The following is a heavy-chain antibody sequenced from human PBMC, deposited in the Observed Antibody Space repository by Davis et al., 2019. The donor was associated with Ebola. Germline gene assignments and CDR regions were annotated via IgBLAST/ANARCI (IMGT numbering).Heavy chain of an antibody. J-gene: IGHJ4*02. Sequence: GESLKISCAASGFTFSSYAMSWVRQAPGTGLEWVSAISGSGGSTYYADSVKGRFTISRDNSKNTLYLQMNSLGAEDTAVYYWATAKDPYCGGDCYCDHWGQGTLVTVSS. CDR3: ATAKDPYCGGDCYCDH. CDR1: GFTFSSYA. D-gene: IGHD2-21*01. CDR2: ISGSGGST. V-gene: IGHV3-23*01.